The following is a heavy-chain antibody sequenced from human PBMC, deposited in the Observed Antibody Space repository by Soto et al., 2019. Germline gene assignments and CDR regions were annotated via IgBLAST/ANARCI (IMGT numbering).Heavy chain of an antibody. CDR2: IWYDGSNK. D-gene: IGHD4-17*01. J-gene: IGHJ4*02. V-gene: IGHV3-33*01. Sequence: GGSLRLSCAASGFPFSSYGMHWVRQAPGKGLEWVAVIWYDGSNKYYADSVKGRFTISRDNAKNSLYLQMNSLRGEDTAVYYCARDYYGDYILDYWGQGTLVTVSS. CDR1: GFPFSSYG. CDR3: ARDYYGDYILDY.